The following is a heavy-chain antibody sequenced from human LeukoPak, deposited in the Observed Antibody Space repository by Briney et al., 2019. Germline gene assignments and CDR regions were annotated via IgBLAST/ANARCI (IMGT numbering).Heavy chain of an antibody. V-gene: IGHV4-39*01. CDR3: ARHSGIGMAQLYFDY. Sequence: NPSETLSLTCTVSGGSISSSTYYWGWIRQPPGKGLEWIGSIYYSGSTYYNPSHKSRVTISVDTSKNQFSLSLSSVTAADTAVYHCARHSGIGMAQLYFDYWGQGALVTVSS. J-gene: IGHJ4*02. CDR1: GGSISSSTYY. CDR2: IYYSGST. D-gene: IGHD1-26*01.